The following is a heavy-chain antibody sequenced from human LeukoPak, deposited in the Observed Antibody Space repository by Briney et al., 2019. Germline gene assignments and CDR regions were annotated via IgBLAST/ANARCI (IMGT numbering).Heavy chain of an antibody. Sequence: GRSLRLSCAASGFTFDDYAMHWVRQAPGKGLEWVSGISWNSGSIGYADSVKGRFTISRDNAKNSLYPQMNSLRAEDTALYYCAKDLSPNYYDSSGPYFDYWGQGTLVTVSS. CDR2: ISWNSGSI. CDR1: GFTFDDYA. J-gene: IGHJ4*02. CDR3: AKDLSPNYYDSSGPYFDY. D-gene: IGHD3-22*01. V-gene: IGHV3-9*01.